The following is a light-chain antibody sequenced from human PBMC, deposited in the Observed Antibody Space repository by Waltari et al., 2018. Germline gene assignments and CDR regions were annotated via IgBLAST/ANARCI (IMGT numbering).Light chain of an antibody. Sequence: QSALTQPPSASGSPGQSVTISCTGTIDDVGGYKYVSWYQQHPGKAPKLMIYDVTKRPSGVPDRFSGSKSGNTASLTVSGLQAEDEADYYCSSYAGSNTWVFGGGTKLTVL. CDR1: IDDVGGYKY. V-gene: IGLV2-8*01. CDR3: SSYAGSNTWV. CDR2: DVT. J-gene: IGLJ3*02.